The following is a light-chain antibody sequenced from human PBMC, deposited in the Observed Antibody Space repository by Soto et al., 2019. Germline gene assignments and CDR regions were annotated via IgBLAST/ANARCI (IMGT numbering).Light chain of an antibody. CDR1: QSISSY. Sequence: DIQMTQSPSSLSASVGDRVTITCRASQSISSYLIWYQQKPGKAPQLLIYDASTLKSVVPSRFSGSGSGTEFTLTISSMQPDDFATYYCQQGHNAPRTFGGGTKVEIK. V-gene: IGKV1-39*01. CDR2: DAS. J-gene: IGKJ4*01. CDR3: QQGHNAPRT.